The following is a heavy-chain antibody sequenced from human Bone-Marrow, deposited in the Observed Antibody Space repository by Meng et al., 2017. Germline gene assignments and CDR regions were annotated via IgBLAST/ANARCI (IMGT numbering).Heavy chain of an antibody. CDR1: GFTFSSYA. CDR2: ISYDGSNK. Sequence: GESLKISCAASGFTFSSYAMHWVRQAPGKGLEWVAVISYDGSNKYYADSVKGRFTISRDNSKNTLYLQMNSLRAEDTAVYYCAKILGAELRIFDYWGQGTLVTVSS. V-gene: IGHV3-30*01. J-gene: IGHJ4*02. CDR3: AKILGAELRIFDY. D-gene: IGHD1-26*01.